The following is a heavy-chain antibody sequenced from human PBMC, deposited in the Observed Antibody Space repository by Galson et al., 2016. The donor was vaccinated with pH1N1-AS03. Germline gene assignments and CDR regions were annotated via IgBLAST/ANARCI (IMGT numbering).Heavy chain of an antibody. CDR2: INPNSGDT. J-gene: IGHJ3*02. D-gene: IGHD3-22*01. CDR3: ARSRSPDYYDSSTYRPDAFDI. V-gene: IGHV1-2*02. CDR1: GYTFTGNY. Sequence: SVKVSCKASGYTFTGNYLHWVRQAPGQGLEWVGWINPNSGDTSYAQKFQGRVTVSRDNAMNSLYLQMNSLRAEDTALYYCARSRSPDYYDSSTYRPDAFDIWGQGTMVTVSS.